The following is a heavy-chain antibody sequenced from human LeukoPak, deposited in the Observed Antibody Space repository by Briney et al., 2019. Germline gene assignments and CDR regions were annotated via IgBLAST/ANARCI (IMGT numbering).Heavy chain of an antibody. D-gene: IGHD4-17*01. V-gene: IGHV4-39*02. Sequence: SETLSLTCTVSGVSISSSTYYWAWIRQPPGKGLEWIASISNSGNIYFNPSLKSRVTISVDTSENHVSLRLGSVTAADTAVYYCARPSMDYGDYEAYFAYWGQGTLVTVSS. CDR3: ARPSMDYGDYEAYFAY. J-gene: IGHJ4*02. CDR1: GVSISSSTYY. CDR2: ISNSGNI.